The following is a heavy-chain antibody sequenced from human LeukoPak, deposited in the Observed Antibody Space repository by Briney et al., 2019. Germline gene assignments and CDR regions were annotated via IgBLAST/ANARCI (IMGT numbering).Heavy chain of an antibody. J-gene: IGHJ6*03. V-gene: IGHV3-21*01. Sequence: GGSLRLSCAASGFTFSSYSMNWVRQAPGKGLEWVSSISSSSSYIYYADSVKGRFTISRDNAKNSLYLQMNSLRAEDTAVYYCARDSRPRYCSSTSCYSFPYYMDVWGKGTTVTVSS. CDR3: ARDSRPRYCSSTSCYSFPYYMDV. CDR1: GFTFSSYS. CDR2: ISSSSSYI. D-gene: IGHD2-2*01.